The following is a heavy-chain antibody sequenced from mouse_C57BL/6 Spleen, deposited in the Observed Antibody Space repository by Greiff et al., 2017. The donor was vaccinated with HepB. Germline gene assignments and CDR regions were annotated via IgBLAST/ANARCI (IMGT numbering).Heavy chain of an antibody. Sequence: QVQLQQSGAELVRPGASVTLSCKASGYTFTDYEMHWVKQTPVHGLEWIGAIDPETGGTAYNQKFKGKAILTADKSSSTAYMELRSLTSEDSAVYYCTRNSGYYYGSSYDWYFDVWGTGTTVTVSS. V-gene: IGHV1-15*01. CDR1: GYTFTDYE. D-gene: IGHD1-1*01. J-gene: IGHJ1*03. CDR2: IDPETGGT. CDR3: TRNSGYYYGSSYDWYFDV.